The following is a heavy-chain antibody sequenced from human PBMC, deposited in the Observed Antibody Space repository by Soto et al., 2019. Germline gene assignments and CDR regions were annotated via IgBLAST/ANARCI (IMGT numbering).Heavy chain of an antibody. CDR1: GGTFNNYA. CDR3: ASLDGTLVRGGRSSPYEMDV. Sequence: QVLLVQSGPEVKKPGSSVKVSCKASGGTFNNYAINWVRQAPGKGLEWMGGIIPTFGTGNHAQKFQGRVTIPADESTTTAYMELNSLRSADTAIYDFASLDGTLVRGGRSSPYEMDVWGQGTTVIVSS. J-gene: IGHJ6*02. CDR2: IIPTFGTG. D-gene: IGHD3-10*01. V-gene: IGHV1-69*01.